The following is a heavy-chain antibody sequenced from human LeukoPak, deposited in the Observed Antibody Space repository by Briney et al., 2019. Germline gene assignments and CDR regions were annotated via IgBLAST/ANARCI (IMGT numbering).Heavy chain of an antibody. J-gene: IGHJ4*02. CDR3: ARHRASGSYPRFYFDY. V-gene: IGHV4-39*01. D-gene: IGHD1-26*01. CDR1: GGAISATNSD. Sequence: PSETLSLTCTVSGGAISATNSDWGWIRQPPGKGLEWIGSIYYSGSTYYTPSLNSRVTISVDTSKNQFSLKLSSVTAADTAIYYCARHRASGSYPRFYFDYWAQGTLVPVSS. CDR2: IYYSGST.